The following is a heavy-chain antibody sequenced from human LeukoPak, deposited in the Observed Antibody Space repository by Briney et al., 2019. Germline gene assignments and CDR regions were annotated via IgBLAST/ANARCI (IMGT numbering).Heavy chain of an antibody. CDR2: IRQDGGVK. J-gene: IGHJ4*02. CDR1: GFTFSSYW. Sequence: GGSLRLSCAASGFTFSSYWMTGVRQAPGKGLEWVANIRQDGGVKYYMDSAKGRFTLSRDNAKSSLYLQMNSLRVEDTAMYFCARTVVVVVGASGYFDYWGQGTLVTVSS. CDR3: ARTVVVVVGASGYFDY. D-gene: IGHD2-2*01. V-gene: IGHV3-7*03.